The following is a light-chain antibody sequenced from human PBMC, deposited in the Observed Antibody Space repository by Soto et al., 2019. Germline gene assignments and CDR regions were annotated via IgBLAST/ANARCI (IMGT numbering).Light chain of an antibody. V-gene: IGLV2-14*01. J-gene: IGLJ2*01. CDR2: DVS. Sequence: QCVLTQPASVSGSPGQSITISCTGTSNDVGGYNYVSWYQQHPGKAPKLMIYDVSNRPSGVSNRFSGSKSGNTASLTISGLQAEDEADYYCSSYTSSSTPHVVFGGGTKLTVL. CDR3: SSYTSSSTPHVV. CDR1: SNDVGGYNY.